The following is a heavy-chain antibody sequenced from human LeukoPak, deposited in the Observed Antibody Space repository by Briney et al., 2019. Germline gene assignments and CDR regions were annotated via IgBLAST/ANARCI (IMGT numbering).Heavy chain of an antibody. CDR3: AKKGSRTIATGGFDC. J-gene: IGHJ4*02. Sequence: GGSLRLSCAASGFTFSSYAMSWVRQAPGKGLEWISTISGSGSTTYYGDSVKGRFTISRDSSKNTLDLQMNSLRAEDTAVYYCAKKGSRTIATGGFDCWGQGTLVIVSS. V-gene: IGHV3-23*01. CDR1: GFTFSSYA. CDR2: ISGSGSTT. D-gene: IGHD6-13*01.